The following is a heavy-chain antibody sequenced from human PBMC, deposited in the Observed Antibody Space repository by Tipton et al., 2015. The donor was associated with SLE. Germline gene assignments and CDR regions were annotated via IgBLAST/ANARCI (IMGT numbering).Heavy chain of an antibody. CDR3: GRDRPTGYYDY. CDR1: GDTVTSRNYY. CDR2: INYSGSI. J-gene: IGHJ4*02. Sequence: LRLSCTDSGDTVTSRNYYWGWVRQPPGEGLEWIANINYSGSIYYNPSLKTRVTISVDTSKNKFSLKLTSVTAADTAAYYCGRDRPTGYYDYWGQGIQVIVSS. V-gene: IGHV4-39*07. D-gene: IGHD3-9*01.